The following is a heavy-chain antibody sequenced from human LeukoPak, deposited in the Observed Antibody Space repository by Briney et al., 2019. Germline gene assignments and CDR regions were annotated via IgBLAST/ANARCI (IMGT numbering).Heavy chain of an antibody. CDR1: GGSISSYY. CDR2: IYYSGST. D-gene: IGHD1-7*01. Sequence: SETLSLTCTVSGGSISSYYWSWIRQPPGKGLEWIGYIYYSGSTNYNPSLKSRVTISVDTSKNQFSLKLSSVTAADTAVYYCAREGVITGTTIDYAFDIWGQGTMVTISS. J-gene: IGHJ3*02. V-gene: IGHV4-59*01. CDR3: AREGVITGTTIDYAFDI.